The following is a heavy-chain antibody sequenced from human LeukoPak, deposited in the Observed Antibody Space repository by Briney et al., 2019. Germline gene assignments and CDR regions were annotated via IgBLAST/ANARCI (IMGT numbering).Heavy chain of an antibody. CDR1: GFTFNSYW. CDR2: KKQDGSEK. CDR3: ARDQRQQWLEFFDY. J-gene: IGHJ4*02. D-gene: IGHD6-19*01. Sequence: GGSLRLSCAASGFTFNSYWMSWVRQAPGKGLEWVANKKQDGSEKYYVDSVEGRFTISRDNAKNSLYLQMNSLRAEDTAVYYCARDQRQQWLEFFDYWGQGTRVTVSS. V-gene: IGHV3-7*01.